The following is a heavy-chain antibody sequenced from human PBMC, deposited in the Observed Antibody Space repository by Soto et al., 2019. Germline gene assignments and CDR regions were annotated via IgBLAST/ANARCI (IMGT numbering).Heavy chain of an antibody. D-gene: IGHD6-19*01. J-gene: IGHJ4*02. Sequence: ASVKVSCKASGYTFTGYYMHWVRQAPGQGLEWMGWINPNSGGTNYAQKFQGWVTMTRDTSISTAYMELSRLRSDDTAVYYCARDPEDSSGWYLENWGQGTLVTVSS. CDR1: GYTFTGYY. CDR2: INPNSGGT. CDR3: ARDPEDSSGWYLEN. V-gene: IGHV1-2*04.